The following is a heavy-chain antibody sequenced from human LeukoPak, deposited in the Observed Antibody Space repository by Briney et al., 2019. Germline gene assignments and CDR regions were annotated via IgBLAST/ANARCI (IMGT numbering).Heavy chain of an antibody. Sequence: PGGSLRLSCAASGFTFSSYAMSWVRQAPGKGLEWVSAISGSGGSTYYADSVQGRFTISRDNAKNSLYLQMNTLRAEDTAVYYCARDKGDYYYYMDVWGKGTTVTVSS. J-gene: IGHJ6*03. CDR3: ARDKGDYYYYMDV. CDR2: ISGSGGST. V-gene: IGHV3-23*01. CDR1: GFTFSSYA. D-gene: IGHD3-10*01.